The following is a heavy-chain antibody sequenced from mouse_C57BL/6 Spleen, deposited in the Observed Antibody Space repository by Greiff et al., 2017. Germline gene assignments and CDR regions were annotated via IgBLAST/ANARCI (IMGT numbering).Heavy chain of an antibody. J-gene: IGHJ1*03. Sequence: QVQLKESGPGLVQPSQSLSITCTVSGFSLTSYGVHWVRQSPGKGLEWLGVIWSGGSTDYNAAFISRLSISKDNSKSQVFFKMNSLQADDTAIYYCARNWVDYDGHWYFDVWGTGTTVTVSS. CDR3: ARNWVDYDGHWYFDV. CDR1: GFSLTSYG. D-gene: IGHD2-3*01. V-gene: IGHV2-2*01. CDR2: IWSGGST.